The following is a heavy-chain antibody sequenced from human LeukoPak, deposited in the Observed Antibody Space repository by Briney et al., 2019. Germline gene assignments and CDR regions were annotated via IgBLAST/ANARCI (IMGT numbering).Heavy chain of an antibody. D-gene: IGHD6-13*01. Sequence: SGGSLRLSWAASGFTFSNYWMHWVRQAPGKGLVWVSRTNSGGSSTTYADSVKGRFTISRDNAKNTLYLQMNSLRAEDTAVYYCARGKQDFDNWGQGTPVTVSS. CDR1: GFTFSNYW. CDR2: TNSGGSST. CDR3: ARGKQDFDN. V-gene: IGHV3-74*01. J-gene: IGHJ4*02.